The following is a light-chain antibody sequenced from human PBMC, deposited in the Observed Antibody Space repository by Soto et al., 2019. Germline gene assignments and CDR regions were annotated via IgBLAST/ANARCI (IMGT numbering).Light chain of an antibody. CDR3: LQDYSYPYT. CDR1: QGIRDD. Sequence: AIQMTQSPSSLSASVGDRVTITCRASQGIRDDLGWYQQKPGKAPKLLICAASSLQSGVPSRFSGSGSGTDFTLTISSMQPEDFATYYCLQDYSYPYTFGQGTHLEIK. V-gene: IGKV1-6*01. J-gene: IGKJ2*01. CDR2: AAS.